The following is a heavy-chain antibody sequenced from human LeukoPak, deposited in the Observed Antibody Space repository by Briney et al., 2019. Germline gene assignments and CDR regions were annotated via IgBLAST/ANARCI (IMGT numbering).Heavy chain of an antibody. V-gene: IGHV3-9*01. Sequence: GGSLRLSCAASGFTFDDYAMHWVRQALGKGLEWVSGISWNSGSIGYADSVKGRFTISRDNAKNSLYLQMNSLRAEDTALYYCAKVYDILTGPFDYWGQGTLVTVSS. CDR1: GFTFDDYA. D-gene: IGHD3-9*01. CDR2: ISWNSGSI. J-gene: IGHJ4*02. CDR3: AKVYDILTGPFDY.